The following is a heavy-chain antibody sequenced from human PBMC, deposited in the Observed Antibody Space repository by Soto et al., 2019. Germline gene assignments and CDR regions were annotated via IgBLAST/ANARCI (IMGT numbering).Heavy chain of an antibody. V-gene: IGHV1-18*01. CDR3: ARDCEGVIAAAGTKMDV. Sequence: ASVKVSCKASGYTFTSYGISWVRQAPGQGLEWMGWISAYNGNTNYAQKLQGRVTMTTDTSTSTAYMEPRSLRSDDTAVYYCARDCEGVIAAAGTKMDVWGKGTTVTVSS. CDR2: ISAYNGNT. D-gene: IGHD6-13*01. CDR1: GYTFTSYG. J-gene: IGHJ6*04.